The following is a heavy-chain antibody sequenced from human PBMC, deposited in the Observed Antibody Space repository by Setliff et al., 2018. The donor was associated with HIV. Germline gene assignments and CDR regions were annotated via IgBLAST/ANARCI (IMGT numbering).Heavy chain of an antibody. CDR2: MNPKSGNT. CDR3: ASAPLTTVTTGPRYYLDS. D-gene: IGHD4-17*01. CDR1: GYTFTSYD. V-gene: IGHV1-8*01. J-gene: IGHJ4*02. Sequence: ASVKVSCKASGYTFTSYDINWVRQATGQGLEWMGWMNPKSGNTGYAQKFLGRVTMTKDTSTSTVYMEVSNLKSEDTAVYYCASAPLTTVTTGPRYYLDSWGQGTLVTVSS.